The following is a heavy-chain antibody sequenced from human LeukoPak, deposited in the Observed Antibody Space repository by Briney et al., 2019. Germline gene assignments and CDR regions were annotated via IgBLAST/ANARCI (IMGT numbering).Heavy chain of an antibody. CDR1: GGTFSSYA. CDR3: AREARYYGSGSYYRL. V-gene: IGHV1-69*05. D-gene: IGHD3-10*01. J-gene: IGHJ4*02. CDR2: IIPIFGTA. Sequence: ASVKVSFKASGGTFSSYAISWVRQAPGQGLEWMGGIIPIFGTANYAQKLQGRVTMTTDTSTSTAYMELRSLRSDDTAVYYCAREARYYGSGSYYRLWGQGTLVTVSS.